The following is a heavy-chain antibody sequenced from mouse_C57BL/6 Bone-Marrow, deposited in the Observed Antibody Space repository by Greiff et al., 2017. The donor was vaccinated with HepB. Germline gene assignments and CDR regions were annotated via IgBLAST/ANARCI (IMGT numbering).Heavy chain of an antibody. D-gene: IGHD1-1*01. CDR2: IDPENGDT. CDR1: GFNIKDDY. CDR3: YYYGSSYDWYFDV. V-gene: IGHV14-4*01. Sequence: EVQLQQPGAELVRPGASVKLSCTASGFNIKDDYMHWVKQRPEQGLEWIGWIDPENGDTEYASKFQGKATITADTSSNTAYLQLSSLTSEDTAVYYCYYYGSSYDWYFDVWGTGTTVTVSS. J-gene: IGHJ1*03.